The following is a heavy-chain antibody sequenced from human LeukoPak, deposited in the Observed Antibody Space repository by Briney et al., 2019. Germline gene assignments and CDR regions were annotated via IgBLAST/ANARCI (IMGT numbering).Heavy chain of an antibody. D-gene: IGHD1-26*01. CDR2: ISGSGGST. Sequence: PGGSLRLSCAASGFTFCSYVMSWVRQAPGKGLEWVSAISGSGGSTYYADSVKGRFTISRDNSKNTLYLQMNSLRAEDTAVYYCAKMIVVVVATLDYWGQGTLVTVSS. J-gene: IGHJ4*02. CDR3: AKMIVVVVATLDY. V-gene: IGHV3-23*01. CDR1: GFTFCSYV.